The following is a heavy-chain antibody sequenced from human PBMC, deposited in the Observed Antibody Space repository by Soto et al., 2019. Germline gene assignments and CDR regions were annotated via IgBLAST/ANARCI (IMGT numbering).Heavy chain of an antibody. D-gene: IGHD3-22*01. V-gene: IGHV3-30*18. CDR3: AKDSGYDGAFDI. CDR1: GFTFSSYG. J-gene: IGHJ3*02. Sequence: QVQLVESGGGVVQPGRSLRLSCAASGFTFSSYGMHWVRQAPGKGLEWVAVISYDGSNKYYADSVKGRFTISRDNSKNTLYLHMNSLRAEDTAVYYCAKDSGYDGAFDICGQGTMVTVSS. CDR2: ISYDGSNK.